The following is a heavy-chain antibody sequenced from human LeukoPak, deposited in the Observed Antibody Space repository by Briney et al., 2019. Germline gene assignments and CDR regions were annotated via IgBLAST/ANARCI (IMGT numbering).Heavy chain of an antibody. CDR1: GYSFTSYW. V-gene: IGHV5-51*01. CDR3: ARCIVGATGDFDY. J-gene: IGHJ4*02. Sequence: GEALQISCKGSGYSFTSYWIGWVRRMPGKGLEWMGIIYPGDSDTRYSPSFQGQVTISADKSISTAYLQWSSLKASDTAMYYCARCIVGATGDFDYWGQGTLVTVSS. CDR2: IYPGDSDT. D-gene: IGHD1-26*01.